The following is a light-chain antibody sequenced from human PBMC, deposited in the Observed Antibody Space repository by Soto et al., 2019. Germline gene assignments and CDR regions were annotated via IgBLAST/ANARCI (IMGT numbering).Light chain of an antibody. V-gene: IGKV3-20*01. Sequence: EIVLTQSPGTLSVSPGERATLSCRASQSIRNNNLAWYEQKPGQAPRLLIYDASSRATGIPDRFSGSGSGTDFTLTISRLEPEDFAVYYCQKYGDSRTFGQGTRVEI. J-gene: IGKJ1*01. CDR3: QKYGDSRT. CDR2: DAS. CDR1: QSIRNNN.